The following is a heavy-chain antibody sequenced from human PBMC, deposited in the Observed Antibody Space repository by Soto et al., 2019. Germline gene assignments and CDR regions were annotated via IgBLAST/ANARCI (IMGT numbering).Heavy chain of an antibody. V-gene: IGHV3-21*01. D-gene: IGHD6-6*01. CDR1: GFTFSSYS. J-gene: IGHJ6*02. Sequence: GGSLRLSCAASGFTFSSYSMNWVRQAPGKGLEWVSSISSSSFSINYADSVKGRFSISRDNAQNSLHLQMNNLRAEDTAVYYCARNESSNIYGMDVWGLGTTVTVSS. CDR2: ISSSSFSI. CDR3: ARNESSNIYGMDV.